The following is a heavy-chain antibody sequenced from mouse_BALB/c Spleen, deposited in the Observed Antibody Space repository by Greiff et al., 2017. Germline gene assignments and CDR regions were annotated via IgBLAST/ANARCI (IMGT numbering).Heavy chain of an antibody. CDR1: GYTFTSYW. J-gene: IGHJ2*01. CDR3: TRRDGYYYFDD. CDR2: IYPSDSYT. V-gene: IGHV1-69*02. D-gene: IGHD2-3*01. Sequence: VQLQQPGAELVRPGASVKLSCKASGYTFTSYWINWVKQRPGQGLEWIGNIYPSDSYTNYNQKFKDKATLTVDKSSSTAYMQLSSPTSEDSAVYYCTRRDGYYYFDDWGQGTTLTGSS.